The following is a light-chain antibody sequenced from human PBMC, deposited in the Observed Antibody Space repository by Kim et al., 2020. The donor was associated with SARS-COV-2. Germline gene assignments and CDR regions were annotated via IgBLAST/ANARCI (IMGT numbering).Light chain of an antibody. CDR3: QQYDDPSYT. Sequence: EIALTQSPGTLSLSPGESATLSCRASQNINSGSLTWYQQKPGQPPRLLVYAASSRATDIPDRFSGSGSGTDFTLTISRLEPEDSAVYYCQQYDDPSYTFGQGTKLEIK. CDR2: AAS. J-gene: IGKJ2*01. V-gene: IGKV3-20*01. CDR1: QNINSGS.